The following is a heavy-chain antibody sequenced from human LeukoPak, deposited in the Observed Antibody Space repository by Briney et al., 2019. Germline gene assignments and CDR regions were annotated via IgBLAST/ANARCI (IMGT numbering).Heavy chain of an antibody. D-gene: IGHD6-6*01. CDR2: ISTYNGDT. CDR3: ALAARRAYYYYYMDV. J-gene: IGHJ6*03. V-gene: IGHV1-18*01. CDR1: GYTFTSYG. Sequence: ASVKVSCKASGYTFTSYGISWVRQAPGQGLEWMGWISTYNGDTNYAQKLQGRVTMTTDTSTNTAYMELSSLRSEDTAVYYCALAARRAYYYYYMDVWGKGTTVTVSS.